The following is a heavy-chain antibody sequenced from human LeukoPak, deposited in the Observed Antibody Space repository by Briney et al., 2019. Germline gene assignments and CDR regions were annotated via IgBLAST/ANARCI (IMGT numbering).Heavy chain of an antibody. J-gene: IGHJ4*02. CDR3: ARAPRYKHLVPRFDY. Sequence: ASVKVSCKASGYTFTSYYMHWVRQAPGQGLEWMGIINPSGGSTSYAQKFQGRVTMTRDTSTSTVYMELSSLRSEDTAVYYCARAPRYKHLVPRFDYWGQGSLVTVSS. CDR2: INPSGGST. D-gene: IGHD6-6*01. CDR1: GYTFTSYY. V-gene: IGHV1-46*01.